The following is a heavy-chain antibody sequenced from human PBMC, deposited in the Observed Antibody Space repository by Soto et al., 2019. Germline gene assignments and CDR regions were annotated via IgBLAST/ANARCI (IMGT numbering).Heavy chain of an antibody. Sequence: QVQLVESGGGVVQPGRSLRLSCAASGFTFSSYARHWVRQAPVKGLEWVAVISYDGSDKYYADSVKGRFTISRDNSKNTLNLQMNSLRADDTAVYYCAKALGELSPESYDYWGQGTLITVSS. V-gene: IGHV3-30*18. J-gene: IGHJ4*02. CDR3: AKALGELSPESYDY. CDR2: ISYDGSDK. D-gene: IGHD3-16*02. CDR1: GFTFSSYA.